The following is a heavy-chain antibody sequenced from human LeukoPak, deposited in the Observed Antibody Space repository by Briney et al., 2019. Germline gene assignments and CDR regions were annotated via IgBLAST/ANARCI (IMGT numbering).Heavy chain of an antibody. CDR2: INHSGST. CDR3: ARHRAYYHDSLHH. Sequence: SETLSLTCAVYGGSFSGYYWSWIRQPPGKGLEWIGEINHSGSTNYNPSLKSRVTISVDTSKNQFSLKLNSVTAADTAVYYCARHRAYYHDSLHHWGQGTLVTVSS. D-gene: IGHD3-22*01. J-gene: IGHJ1*01. V-gene: IGHV4-34*01. CDR1: GGSFSGYY.